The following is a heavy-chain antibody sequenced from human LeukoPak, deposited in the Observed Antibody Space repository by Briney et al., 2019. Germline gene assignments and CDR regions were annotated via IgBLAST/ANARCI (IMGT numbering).Heavy chain of an antibody. Sequence: ASVKVSCKASGYTFTSYGISWVRQAPGQGLEWMGWISAYNGNTNYAQKLQGRVTMTIDTSTSTAYMELRSLRSDDTAVYYCARRFDSSGRNYYYYMDVWGKGTTVTVSS. CDR2: ISAYNGNT. CDR3: ARRFDSSGRNYYYYMDV. CDR1: GYTFTSYG. D-gene: IGHD3-22*01. V-gene: IGHV1-18*01. J-gene: IGHJ6*03.